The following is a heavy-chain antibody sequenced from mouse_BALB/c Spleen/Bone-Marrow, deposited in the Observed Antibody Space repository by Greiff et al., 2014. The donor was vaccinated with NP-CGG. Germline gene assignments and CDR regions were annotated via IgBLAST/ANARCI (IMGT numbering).Heavy chain of an antibody. CDR2: IWAGGYI. D-gene: IGHD2-4*01. CDR1: GFSLTRYG. J-gene: IGHJ2*01. Sequence: VMLVESGPGLVAPSQSLSITCTVSGFSLTRYGVYWVRQPPGKGLEWLGVIWAGGYINYNSALMSRLSISKDNSKSQVFLKMNSLQTDDTAMYFCARDDYDGYFDYWGQGTTLTVSS. V-gene: IGHV2-9*02. CDR3: ARDDYDGYFDY.